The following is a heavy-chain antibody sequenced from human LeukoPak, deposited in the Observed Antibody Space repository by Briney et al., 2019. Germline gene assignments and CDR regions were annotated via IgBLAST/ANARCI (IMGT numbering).Heavy chain of an antibody. CDR1: GFTFSRYG. V-gene: IGHV3-30*03. Sequence: GGSLRLSCAASGFTFSRYGMHWVRQAPGKGLEWVAVISYDGSNKYYADSVKGRFTISRDNSKNTLYLQMNSLRAEDTAVYYCVSDYGDRDAFDIWGQGTMVTVSS. J-gene: IGHJ3*02. CDR2: ISYDGSNK. D-gene: IGHD4-17*01. CDR3: VSDYGDRDAFDI.